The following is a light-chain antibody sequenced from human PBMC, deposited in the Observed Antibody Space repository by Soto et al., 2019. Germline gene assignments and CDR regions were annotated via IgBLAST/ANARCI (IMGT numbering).Light chain of an antibody. CDR2: DAS. CDR3: QQCATTPLT. J-gene: IGKJ4*01. V-gene: IGKV3-20*01. CDR1: RSVANDF. Sequence: ENVLTQSPATLSLSAGERATLSCRASRSVANDFLAWYQQKPGQPPRLLIDDASRRATGIPDRFSGSGSGTDFDLTISRLEPEDVAVYYCQQCATTPLTFGGGTKGEIK.